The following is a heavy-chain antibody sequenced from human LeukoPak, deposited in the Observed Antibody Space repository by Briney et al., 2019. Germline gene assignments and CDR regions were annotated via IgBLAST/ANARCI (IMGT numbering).Heavy chain of an antibody. CDR1: GGTFSSYA. CDR2: IVPILGIA. V-gene: IGHV1-69*04. CDR3: ATDVVVVPAAKAELFDY. J-gene: IGHJ4*02. Sequence: SVKVSCKASGGTFSSYAISWVRQAPGQGLEWMGRIVPILGIANYAQKFQGRVTITADKSTSTAYMELSSLRSEDTAVYYCATDVVVVPAAKAELFDYWGQGTLVTVSS. D-gene: IGHD2-2*01.